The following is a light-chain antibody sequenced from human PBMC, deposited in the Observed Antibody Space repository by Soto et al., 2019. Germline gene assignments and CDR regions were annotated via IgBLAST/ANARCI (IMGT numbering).Light chain of an antibody. J-gene: IGKJ1*01. Sequence: EIVMTQSPATLSVSQVERATLSFRASQSVATNLAWYQQKPGQPPRLLIYGASTRATGIPARFSGSGSGTEFTLTISSLQPDDFATYYCQQYNSYSTFGQGTKVDIK. CDR1: QSVATN. CDR3: QQYNSYST. CDR2: GAS. V-gene: IGKV3-15*01.